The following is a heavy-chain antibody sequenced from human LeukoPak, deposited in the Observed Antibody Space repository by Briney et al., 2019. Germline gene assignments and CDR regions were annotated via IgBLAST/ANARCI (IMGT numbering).Heavy chain of an antibody. CDR1: GGTFSSYA. CDR3: ARGARGSSGYYDAFDI. D-gene: IGHD3-22*01. CDR2: TIPIFGTA. Sequence: SVKVSCKASGGTFSSYAISWVRQAPGQGLEWMGGTIPIFGTANYAQKFQGRVTITTDESTSTAYMELSSLRSEDTAVYYCARGARGSSGYYDAFDIWGQGTMVTVSS. V-gene: IGHV1-69*05. J-gene: IGHJ3*02.